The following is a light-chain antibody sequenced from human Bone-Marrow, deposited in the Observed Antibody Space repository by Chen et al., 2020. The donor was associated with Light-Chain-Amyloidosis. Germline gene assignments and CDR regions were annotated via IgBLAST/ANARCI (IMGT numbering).Light chain of an antibody. CDR2: EVT. J-gene: IGLJ1*01. CDR1: SSDVGGDNH. V-gene: IGLV2-14*01. CDR3: SSYTITNTRV. Sequence: QSALTQPASVSGSPGQSITISCTGTSSDVGGDNHVSWYQQHPDKAPKLMIYEVTKRPSWVPDRFSGSKSDNTDSLTISGLQTEDEADYVCSSYTITNTRVFGSGTRVTVL.